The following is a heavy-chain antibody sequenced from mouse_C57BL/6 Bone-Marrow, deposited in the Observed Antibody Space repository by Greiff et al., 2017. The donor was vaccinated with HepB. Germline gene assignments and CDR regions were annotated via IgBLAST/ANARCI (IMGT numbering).Heavy chain of an antibody. V-gene: IGHV5-6*02. CDR3: ARHVVTTMDY. J-gene: IGHJ4*01. D-gene: IGHD2-2*01. CDR2: ISSGGSYT. Sequence: DVKLVESGGDLVKPGGSLKLSCAASGFTFSSYGMSWVRQTPDKRLEWVATISSGGSYTYYPDSVKGRFTISRDNAKNTLYLQMSSLKSEDTAMYYCARHVVTTMDYWGQGTSVTVSS. CDR1: GFTFSSYG.